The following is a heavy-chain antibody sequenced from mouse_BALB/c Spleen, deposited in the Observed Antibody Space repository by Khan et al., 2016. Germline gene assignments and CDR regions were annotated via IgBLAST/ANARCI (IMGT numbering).Heavy chain of an antibody. D-gene: IGHD1-1*01. CDR1: GFTFNTNA. CDR3: VRSPLSSYSMDY. Sequence: EVQLVETGGGLVQPKGSLKLSCAASGFTFNTNAMKWVRQAPGKGLEWVARIRSKSNNYATYYADSVKDRLTISRDDSKSMLYLQMNNLNTADTAVYYGVRSPLSSYSMDYWGQGTSVTVSS. CDR2: IRSKSNNYAT. J-gene: IGHJ4*01. V-gene: IGHV10S3*01.